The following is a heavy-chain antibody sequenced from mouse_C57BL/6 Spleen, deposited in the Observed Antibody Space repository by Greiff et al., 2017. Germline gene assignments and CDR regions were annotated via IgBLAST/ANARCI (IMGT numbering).Heavy chain of an antibody. CDR3: ARDYGSSYEYAMDY. CDR2: IYPGDGDT. D-gene: IGHD1-1*01. J-gene: IGHJ4*01. V-gene: IGHV1-82*01. CDR1: GYAFSSSW. Sequence: QVQLQQSGPELVKPGASVKISCKASGYAFSSSWMNWVKQRPGKGLEWIGRIYPGDGDTNYNGKFKGKATLTADKSSSTAYMQLSSLTSEDSAVYCCARDYGSSYEYAMDYWGQGTSVTVSS.